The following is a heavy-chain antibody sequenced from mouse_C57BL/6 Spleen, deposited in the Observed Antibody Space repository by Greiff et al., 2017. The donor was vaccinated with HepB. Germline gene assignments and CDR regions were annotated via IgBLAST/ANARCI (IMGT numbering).Heavy chain of an antibody. J-gene: IGHJ4*01. Sequence: QVQLQQPGAELVKPGASVKLSCKASGYTFTSYWMHWVKQRPGQGLEWIGMIHPNSGSTNYNEKFKSKATLTVDKTSSTAYMQLSSLTSEDSAAYYCARESGGNYLDYWGQGTSVTVSS. CDR3: ARESGGNYLDY. CDR1: GYTFTSYW. V-gene: IGHV1-64*01. D-gene: IGHD2-1*01. CDR2: IHPNSGST.